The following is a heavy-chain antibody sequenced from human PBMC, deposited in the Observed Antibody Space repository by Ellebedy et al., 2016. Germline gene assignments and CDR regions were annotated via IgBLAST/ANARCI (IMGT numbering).Heavy chain of an antibody. D-gene: IGHD2-2*01. Sequence: SETLSLXXAVYGGSFSGYYWSWIRQPPGKGLEWIGEINHSGSTNYNPSLKSRVTISVDTSKNQFSLKLNSVTAADTAVYYCAKVLRGGSSTSKPPIRGSLAYMDVWGKGTTVTVSS. CDR3: AKVLRGGSSTSKPPIRGSLAYMDV. V-gene: IGHV4-34*01. CDR1: GGSFSGYY. CDR2: INHSGST. J-gene: IGHJ6*03.